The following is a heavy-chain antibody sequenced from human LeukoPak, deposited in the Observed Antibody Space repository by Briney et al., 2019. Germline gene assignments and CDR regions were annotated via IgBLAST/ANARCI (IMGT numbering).Heavy chain of an antibody. CDR3: ARHYTYYYDSSGDFDY. D-gene: IGHD3-22*01. V-gene: IGHV3-21*01. J-gene: IGHJ4*02. CDR2: ISSSSSYI. CDR1: GFTFSSYS. Sequence: GGSLRLSCAASGFTFSSYSMNWVRQAPGKGLEWVSSISSSSSYIYYADSVKGRFTISRDNAKNSLYLQMNSLRAEDTAVYYCARHYTYYYDSSGDFDYWGQETLVTVSS.